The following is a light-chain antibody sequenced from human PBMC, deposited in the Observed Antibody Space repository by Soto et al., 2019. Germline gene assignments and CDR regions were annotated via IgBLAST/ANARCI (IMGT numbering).Light chain of an antibody. CDR2: EVT. J-gene: IGLJ3*02. Sequence: QSVLTQPASVSVSPVQSITISCTGTSSDVGGYKYVCWYQQHPGKAPKLMIYEVTNRPSGVSNRFSGSKSGNTASLTISALQAEDEADYYCSSYTSNTTLVVFGGGTKLTVL. CDR3: SSYTSNTTLVV. CDR1: SSDVGGYKY. V-gene: IGLV2-14*01.